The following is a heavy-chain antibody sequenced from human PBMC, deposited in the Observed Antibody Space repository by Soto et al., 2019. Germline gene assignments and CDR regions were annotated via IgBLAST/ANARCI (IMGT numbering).Heavy chain of an antibody. J-gene: IGHJ4*02. Sequence: GGSVKVSCKASGYTFTSYAMHWVRQAPGQGLEWMGWINAGNGNTKYSQKFQGRVTITRDTSASTAYMELSSLRSEDTAVYYCARARRVRYFDWLLVYWGQGTLVTVSS. D-gene: IGHD3-9*01. CDR3: ARARRVRYFDWLLVY. CDR2: INAGNGNT. CDR1: GYTFTSYA. V-gene: IGHV1-3*01.